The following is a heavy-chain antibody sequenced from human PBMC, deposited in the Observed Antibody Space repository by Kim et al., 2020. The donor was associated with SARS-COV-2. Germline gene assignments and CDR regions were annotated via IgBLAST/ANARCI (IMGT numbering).Heavy chain of an antibody. CDR3: TRILCFGELPDFDL. V-gene: IGHV3-49*04. CDR2: ITCESYGGTS. J-gene: IGHJ2*01. Sequence: GGSLRLSCTASRFTFSDYALSWVRQAPGKGLEWLAFITCESYGGTSAYSVSVKGRFTISRDDSKSIAYLQMKSLKTEDTSEYYCTRILCFGELPDFDLCGRPTLVTVSS. CDR1: RFTFSDYA. D-gene: IGHD3-10*01.